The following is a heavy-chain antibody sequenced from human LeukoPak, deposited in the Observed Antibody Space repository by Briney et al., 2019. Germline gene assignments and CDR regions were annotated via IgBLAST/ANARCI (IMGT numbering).Heavy chain of an antibody. V-gene: IGHV3-11*01. J-gene: IGHJ6*02. D-gene: IGHD5-24*01. CDR3: ARADGYNPIYYYYGMDV. CDR1: GFSFSDYY. Sequence: GGSLRLSCAASGFSFSDYYMSWNRQAPGKGLEWVSYISSSGGNIYYADSVKGRFTISRDNAKNSLYLQMNSLRAEDTAVYYCARADGYNPIYYYYGMDVWGQGTTVTVSS. CDR2: ISSSGGNI.